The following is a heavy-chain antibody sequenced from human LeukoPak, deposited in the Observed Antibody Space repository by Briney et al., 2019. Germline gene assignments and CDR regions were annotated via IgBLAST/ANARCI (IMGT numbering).Heavy chain of an antibody. Sequence: ASVKVSCKASGYTFTGYYMHWVRQAPGQGLEWMGRINPNSGGTNYAQKFQGRVTMTRDTSISTAYMELSRLRSEDTAVYYCASINPYSSGWYRDYWGQGTLVTVSS. D-gene: IGHD6-19*01. CDR2: INPNSGGT. CDR3: ASINPYSSGWYRDY. CDR1: GYTFTGYY. J-gene: IGHJ4*02. V-gene: IGHV1-2*06.